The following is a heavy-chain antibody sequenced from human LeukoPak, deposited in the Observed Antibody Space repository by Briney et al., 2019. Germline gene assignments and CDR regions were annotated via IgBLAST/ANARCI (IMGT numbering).Heavy chain of an antibody. CDR1: GGSFSGYY. J-gene: IGHJ6*02. CDR2: INHSGST. D-gene: IGHD5-18*01. CDR3: ARDYHGYSYGPYYYGMDV. V-gene: IGHV4-34*01. Sequence: SETLSLTCAVYGGSFSGYYWSWIRQPPGKGLEWIGEINHSGSTNYNPSLKSRVTISVDTSKNQFSLKLSSVAAADTAVYYCARDYHGYSYGPYYYGMDVWGQGTTVTVSS.